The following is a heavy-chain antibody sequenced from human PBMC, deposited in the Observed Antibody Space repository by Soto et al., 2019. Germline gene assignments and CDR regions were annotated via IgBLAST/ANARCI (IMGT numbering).Heavy chain of an antibody. V-gene: IGHV4-4*02. D-gene: IGHD3-10*01. CDR1: GGSISSSNW. CDR3: ARRWGEGRVDY. CDR2: IYHSGNT. Sequence: QVQLQESGPGLVKPSGTLSLTCAVSGGSISSSNWWSWVRQPPGQGLEWIGEIYHSGNTNYNPSLKSRVTMAVDKSRNQISLKLSSVTAADTAVYYCARRWGEGRVDYWGQGTLVTVSS. J-gene: IGHJ4*02.